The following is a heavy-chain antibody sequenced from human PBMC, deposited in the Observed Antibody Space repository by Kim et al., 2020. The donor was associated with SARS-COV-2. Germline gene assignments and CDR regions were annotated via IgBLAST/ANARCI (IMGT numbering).Heavy chain of an antibody. V-gene: IGHV1-2*06. Sequence: ASVKVSCKASGYTFTGYYMHWVRQAPGQGLEWMGRINPNSGGTNYAQKFQGRVTMTRDTSISTAYMELSRLRSDDTAVYYCARGRSSSWYLDEDYWGQGTLVTVSS. D-gene: IGHD6-13*01. CDR2: INPNSGGT. J-gene: IGHJ4*02. CDR1: GYTFTGYY. CDR3: ARGRSSSWYLDEDY.